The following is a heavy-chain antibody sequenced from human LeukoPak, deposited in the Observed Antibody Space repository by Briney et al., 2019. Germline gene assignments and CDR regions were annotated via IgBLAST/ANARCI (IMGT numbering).Heavy chain of an antibody. CDR3: AREDLDYDILTGYYHYYYYYGMDV. V-gene: IGHV1-69*13. CDR1: RGTFSSYA. J-gene: IGHJ6*02. Sequence: SVKVSFKASRGTFSSYAISWVRQAPGQGLEWMVGIIPIFGTANYAQKFQGRVTITADESTSTAYMELSSLRSEDTAVYYCAREDLDYDILTGYYHYYYYYGMDVWGQGTTVTVSS. CDR2: IIPIFGTA. D-gene: IGHD3-9*01.